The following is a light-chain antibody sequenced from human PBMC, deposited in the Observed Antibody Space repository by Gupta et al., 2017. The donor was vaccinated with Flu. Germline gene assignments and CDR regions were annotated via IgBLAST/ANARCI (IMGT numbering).Light chain of an antibody. CDR3: QQEDSTPRT. CDR1: QTSLHNSNNKNY. CDR2: WAS. V-gene: IGKV4-1*01. J-gene: IGKJ1*01. Sequence: DIVMTQSPDSLAVSLGERATINCKSSQTSLHNSNNKNYLAWYQQKPAQPPKLLIYWASTRESGVPDRFSGSGSGTDFTLTISSLQAEDVAVYYCQQEDSTPRTFGQGTKVEIK.